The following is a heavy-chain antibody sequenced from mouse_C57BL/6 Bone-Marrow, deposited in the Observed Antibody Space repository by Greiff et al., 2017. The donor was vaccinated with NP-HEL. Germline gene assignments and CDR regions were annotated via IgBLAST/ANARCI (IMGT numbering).Heavy chain of an antibody. V-gene: IGHV7-3*01. Sequence: EVNLVESGGGLVQPGGSLSLSCAASGFTFTDYYMSWVRQPPGKALEWLGFIRNKANGYTTEYSASVKGRFTISRDNSQSILYLQMNALRAEDSATYYCARYEATVVPYYFDYWGQGTTLTVSS. CDR1: GFTFTDYY. J-gene: IGHJ2*01. CDR3: ARYEATVVPYYFDY. D-gene: IGHD1-1*01. CDR2: IRNKANGYTT.